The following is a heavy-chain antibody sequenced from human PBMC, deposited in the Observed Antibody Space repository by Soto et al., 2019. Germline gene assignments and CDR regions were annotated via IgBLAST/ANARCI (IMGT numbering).Heavy chain of an antibody. CDR1: GFTFSSYG. CDR3: AREKYCSGGSCYSVSYYYGMDV. CDR2: IWYDGSNK. Sequence: QVQLVESGGGVVQPGRSLRLSCAASGFTFSSYGMHWVRQAPGKGLEWVAVIWYDGSNKYYAESVKGRFTISRDNSKNTLYLQKNSLRAEETAVYYCAREKYCSGGSCYSVSYYYGMDVWGQGTTVTVSS. J-gene: IGHJ6*02. D-gene: IGHD2-15*01. V-gene: IGHV3-33*01.